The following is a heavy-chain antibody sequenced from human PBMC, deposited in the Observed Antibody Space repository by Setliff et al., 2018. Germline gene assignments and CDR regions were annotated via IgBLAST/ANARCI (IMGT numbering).Heavy chain of an antibody. CDR3: ARGGSGSYPFDY. D-gene: IGHD1-26*01. CDR1: GGSLSDYY. V-gene: IGHV4-34*01. J-gene: IGHJ4*02. CDR2: INQSGST. Sequence: SETLSLTCGGYGGSLSDYYWSWIRQPPGKGLEWIGEINQSGSTTYNPSLKGRVTISMDTSKNQFSLKLTSVTAADTAVYYCARGGSGSYPFDYWGQGTLVTVSS.